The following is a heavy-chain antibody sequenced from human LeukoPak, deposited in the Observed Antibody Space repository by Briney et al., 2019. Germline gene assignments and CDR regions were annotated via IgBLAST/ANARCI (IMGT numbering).Heavy chain of an antibody. CDR1: GGTFSSYA. V-gene: IGHV1-69*01. J-gene: IGHJ6*03. D-gene: IGHD3-22*01. CDR2: IIPIFGTA. CDR3: ASRTYYDSSGCSPVYYMDV. Sequence: SVKVSCKASGGTFSSYAISWVRQAPGQGLEWMGGIIPIFGTANYAQKFQGRVTITADESTSTAYMELSSLRSEDTAVYYCASRTYYDSSGCSPVYYMDVWGKGTTVTVSS.